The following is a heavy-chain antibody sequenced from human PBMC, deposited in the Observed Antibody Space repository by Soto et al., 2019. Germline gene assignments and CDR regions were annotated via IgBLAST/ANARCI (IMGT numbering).Heavy chain of an antibody. Sequence: GESLKISCKGSGYSFTTYWIGWVRQMPGKGLEWMGIIYPGDSETRYSPSFQGQVTISADKSISTAYLQWSSLKASDTAMYYCARQTIRAVAGNFDYWGQGTLVTVSS. V-gene: IGHV5-51*01. J-gene: IGHJ4*02. CDR1: GYSFTTYW. CDR3: ARQTIRAVAGNFDY. D-gene: IGHD6-19*01. CDR2: IYPGDSET.